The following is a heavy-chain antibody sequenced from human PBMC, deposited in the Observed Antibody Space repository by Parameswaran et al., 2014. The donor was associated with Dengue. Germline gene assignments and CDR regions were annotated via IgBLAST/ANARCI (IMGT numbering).Heavy chain of an antibody. D-gene: IGHD2-15*01. CDR2: IYYSGST. J-gene: IGHJ6*04. CDR3: ARDEDSTV. Sequence: RWIRQPPGKGLEWIGYIYYSGSTNYNPSLKSRVTISVDTSKNQFSLKLSSVTAADTAVYYCARDEDSTVWGKGTTVTVSS. V-gene: IGHV4-59*01.